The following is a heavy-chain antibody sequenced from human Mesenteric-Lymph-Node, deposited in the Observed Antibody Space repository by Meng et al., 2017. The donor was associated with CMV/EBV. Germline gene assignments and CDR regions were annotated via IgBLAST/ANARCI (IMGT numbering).Heavy chain of an antibody. Sequence: GESLKISCAASGFTFSSYSMNWVRQAPGKGLEWVSYISSSSSTIYYADSVKGRFTISRDNAKNSLYLQMNSLRAEDTAVYYCARSIAVAGFDPWGQGTLVT. CDR1: GFTFSSYS. J-gene: IGHJ5*02. V-gene: IGHV3-48*04. CDR3: ARSIAVAGFDP. D-gene: IGHD6-19*01. CDR2: ISSSSSTI.